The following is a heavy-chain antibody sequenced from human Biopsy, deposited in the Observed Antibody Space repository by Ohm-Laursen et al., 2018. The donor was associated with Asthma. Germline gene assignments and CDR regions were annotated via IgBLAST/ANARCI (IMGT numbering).Heavy chain of an antibody. D-gene: IGHD6-19*01. CDR3: AREGIAVAHFDY. V-gene: IGHV3-30-3*01. Sequence: SLRLSCAASGFTFSSYAMHWVRQAPGKGLEWVAVISYDGSNKYYADSVKGRFTISRDNSKNTLYLQMNSLRAEGTAVYYCAREGIAVAHFDYWGRGTLVTVSS. CDR1: GFTFSSYA. CDR2: ISYDGSNK. J-gene: IGHJ4*02.